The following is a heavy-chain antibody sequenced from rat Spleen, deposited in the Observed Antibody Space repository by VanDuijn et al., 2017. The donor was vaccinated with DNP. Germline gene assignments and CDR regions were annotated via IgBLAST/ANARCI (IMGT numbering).Heavy chain of an antibody. CDR1: GFTFSDYN. CDR3: TTEAADY. J-gene: IGHJ2*01. Sequence: EVQLVESGGGSVQPGRSLKLSCAASGFTFSDYNMAWVRQAPKKGLEWVATISYDGSITYYRDSVKGRFTITRDNAKSTLYLQMDSLRSEDTATYYCTTEAADYWGQGVMVTVSS. CDR2: ISYDGSIT. V-gene: IGHV5-7*01.